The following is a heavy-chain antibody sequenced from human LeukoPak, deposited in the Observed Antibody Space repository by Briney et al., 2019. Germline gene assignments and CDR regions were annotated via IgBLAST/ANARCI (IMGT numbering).Heavy chain of an antibody. Sequence: SETLSLTCTVSGGSISSGGYYWSWIRQHPGKGLGWIGYIYYSGSTYYNPSLKSRVTISVDTSKNQFSLKLSSVTAADTAVYYCARDGTGSPSSVPYYYYYMDVWGKGTTVTVSS. J-gene: IGHJ6*03. CDR2: IYYSGST. V-gene: IGHV4-31*03. CDR1: GGSISSGGYY. D-gene: IGHD1-1*01. CDR3: ARDGTGSPSSVPYYYYYMDV.